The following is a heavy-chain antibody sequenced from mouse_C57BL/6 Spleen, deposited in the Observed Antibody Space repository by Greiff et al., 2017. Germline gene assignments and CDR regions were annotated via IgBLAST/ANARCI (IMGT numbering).Heavy chain of an antibody. CDR1: GFTFSDYY. J-gene: IGHJ2*01. V-gene: IGHV5-16*01. D-gene: IGHD2-1*01. CDR3: AREGDGIYFDY. CDR2: INYDGSST. Sequence: EVQLVESEGGLVQPGSSMKLSCTASGFTFSDYYMAWVRQVPEKGLEWVANINYDGSSTYYLDSLKSRFIISRDNAKNILYLQMSSLKSEDTATYYCAREGDGIYFDYWGQGTTLTVSS.